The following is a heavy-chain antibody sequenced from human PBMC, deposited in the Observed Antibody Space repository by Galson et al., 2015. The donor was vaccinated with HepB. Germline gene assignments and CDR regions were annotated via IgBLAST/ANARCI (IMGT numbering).Heavy chain of an antibody. J-gene: IGHJ3*02. CDR3: NIVLTGYYDAFDI. Sequence: SLRLSCAASGFTFSGSAMHWVRQASGKGLEWVGRIRSKANSYATAYAASVKGRFTISRDGSKNTAYLQMNSLKTEDTAVYYCNIVLTGYYDAFDIWGQGTMVTVSS. D-gene: IGHD3-9*01. V-gene: IGHV3-73*01. CDR1: GFTFSGSA. CDR2: IRSKANSYAT.